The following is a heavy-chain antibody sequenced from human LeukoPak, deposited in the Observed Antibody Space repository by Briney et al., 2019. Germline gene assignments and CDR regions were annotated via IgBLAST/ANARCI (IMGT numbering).Heavy chain of an antibody. D-gene: IGHD6-19*01. CDR3: ARYLRGAGTPFDY. CDR2: FDPEDGET. J-gene: IGHJ4*02. CDR1: GYTLTELS. Sequence: AAVKVSCKVSGYTLTELSMNWLRQALGKGLEWMGGFDPEDGETIYAQKFQGRVTMTEDTSTDTAYMELSSLRSEDTAVYYCARYLRGAGTPFDYWGQGTLVTVSS. V-gene: IGHV1-24*01.